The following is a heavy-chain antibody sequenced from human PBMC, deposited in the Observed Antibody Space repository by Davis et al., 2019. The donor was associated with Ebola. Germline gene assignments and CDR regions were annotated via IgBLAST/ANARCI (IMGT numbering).Heavy chain of an antibody. CDR3: ASDPRTSGYYHF. J-gene: IGHJ4*02. D-gene: IGHD3-3*01. Sequence: ESLKILCAASGFTFRTADMHRVRQAPGKDLEWVCASGTVDDTYYLGSVKGRFTISREDAKNSLYLQMKSLRAEDTAVYYCASDPRTSGYYHFWGQGTLVTVSS. CDR2: SGTVDDT. V-gene: IGHV3-13*01. CDR1: GFTFRTAD.